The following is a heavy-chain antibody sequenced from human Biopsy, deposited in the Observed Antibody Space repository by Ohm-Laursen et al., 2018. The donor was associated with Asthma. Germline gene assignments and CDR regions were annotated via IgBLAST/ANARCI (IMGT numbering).Heavy chain of an antibody. CDR3: VKDHSAGYYYFDD. Sequence: FPRLSCSASGFTFSSYSMHWVRQAPGRGPEYVSFIATDGSNKFYADSVKGRFTVSRDNSKHTLYLHMTGLRADDTGVYYCVKDHSAGYYYFDDWGQGAQVTVSS. J-gene: IGHJ4*02. CDR1: GFTFSSYS. V-gene: IGHV3-64D*08. CDR2: IATDGSNK. D-gene: IGHD2-21*01.